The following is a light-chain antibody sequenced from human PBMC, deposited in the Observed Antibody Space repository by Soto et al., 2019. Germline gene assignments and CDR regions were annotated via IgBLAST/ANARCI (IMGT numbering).Light chain of an antibody. CDR2: AAS. CDR3: QQSYSTPPYT. Sequence: DIQMTQSPSSLSASVGDRVTITCRASQSISNFLNWYQQKPGKAPELLIYAASSLHSGVPSRFSGRGSGTDFTLTISSLQPEDCATYYCQQSYSTPPYTFGQGTKLAIK. V-gene: IGKV1-39*01. J-gene: IGKJ2*01. CDR1: QSISNF.